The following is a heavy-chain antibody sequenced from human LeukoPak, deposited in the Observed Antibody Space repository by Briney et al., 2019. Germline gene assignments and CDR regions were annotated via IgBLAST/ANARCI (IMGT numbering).Heavy chain of an antibody. CDR1: GFTFSSYS. J-gene: IGHJ3*02. CDR3: ARAIAVVVVAAKSGAFDI. V-gene: IGHV3-21*01. Sequence: GGSLRLSCAGSGFTFSSYSMNWVRQAPGKGLEWVSSISSSSSFIYYADSVKGRFTISRDNAKNSLYLQMNSLRAEDTAVYYCARAIAVVVVAAKSGAFDIWGQGTMVTVSS. CDR2: ISSSSSFI. D-gene: IGHD2-15*01.